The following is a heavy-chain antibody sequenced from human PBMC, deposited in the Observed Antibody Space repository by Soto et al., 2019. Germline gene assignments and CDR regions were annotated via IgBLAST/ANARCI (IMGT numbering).Heavy chain of an antibody. V-gene: IGHV4-39*01. CDR2: IYYSGST. J-gene: IGHJ4*02. CDR3: ARLVSYDFWSGYYNYFDY. D-gene: IGHD3-3*01. Sequence: SETLSLTCTVSGGSISSSSYYWGWIRQPPGKGLEWIGSIYYSGSTYYNPSLKSRVTISVDTSKNQFSLKLSSVTAADTAVYYCARLVSYDFWSGYYNYFDYWAREPWSP. CDR1: GGSISSSSYY.